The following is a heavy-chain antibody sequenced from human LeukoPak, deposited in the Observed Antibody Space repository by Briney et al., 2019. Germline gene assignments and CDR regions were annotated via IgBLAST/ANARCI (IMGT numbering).Heavy chain of an antibody. CDR2: INPNSGDT. D-gene: IGHD3-22*01. Sequence: ASVTVSCKASGYIFTGYYMHWVRQAPGQGLEWMGWINPNSGDTNYAQKFQDRVTMTGDTSISTAYMELSRLMSDDTAVYYCARRIYYDSSGHWPLRYWGQGTLVTVSS. CDR1: GYIFTGYY. V-gene: IGHV1-2*02. J-gene: IGHJ4*02. CDR3: ARRIYYDSSGHWPLRY.